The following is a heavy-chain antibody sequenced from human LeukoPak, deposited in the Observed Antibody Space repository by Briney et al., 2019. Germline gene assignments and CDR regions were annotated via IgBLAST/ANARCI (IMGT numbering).Heavy chain of an antibody. Sequence: GGSLRLSCAASGFTFSSYAMSWVRQAPGKGLEWVPAISGNGGSTYYADSVKGRFTISRDNSKNMLYLQMSSLRAEDTAVYYCAKGLWLQPFFDYWGQGILVTVSS. D-gene: IGHD5-24*01. J-gene: IGHJ4*02. CDR1: GFTFSSYA. CDR3: AKGLWLQPFFDY. CDR2: ISGNGGST. V-gene: IGHV3-23*01.